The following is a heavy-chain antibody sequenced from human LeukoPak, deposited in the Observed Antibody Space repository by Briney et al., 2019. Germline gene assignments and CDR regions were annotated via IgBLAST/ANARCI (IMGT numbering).Heavy chain of an antibody. D-gene: IGHD3-10*01. CDR3: ARDSDYGSGSYLLDY. J-gene: IGHJ4*02. CDR2: IYYSGST. V-gene: IGHV4-59*01. CDR1: GGSISSYY. Sequence: PSVTLSLTCTVSGGSISSYYWSWIRQPPGKGLEWIGYIYYSGSTNYNPSLKSRVTISVDTSKNQFSLKLSSVTAADTAVYYCARDSDYGSGSYLLDYWGQGTLVTVSS.